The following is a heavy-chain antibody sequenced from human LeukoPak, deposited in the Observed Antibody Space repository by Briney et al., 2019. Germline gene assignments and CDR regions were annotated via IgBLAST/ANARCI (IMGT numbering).Heavy chain of an antibody. Sequence: GGSLRLSCAASGFTFDDYGMSWVRQAPGKGLEWVSGINWNGGSTGFADSVKGRFTISRDNAKNSLYLQMNSLRAEDTALYYCAREANSGSYLYYFDYWGQGTLVTVSS. D-gene: IGHD1-26*01. CDR3: AREANSGSYLYYFDY. J-gene: IGHJ4*02. CDR2: INWNGGST. CDR1: GFTFDDYG. V-gene: IGHV3-20*04.